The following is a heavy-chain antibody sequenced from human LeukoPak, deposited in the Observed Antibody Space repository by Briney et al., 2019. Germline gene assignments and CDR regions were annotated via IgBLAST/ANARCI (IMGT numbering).Heavy chain of an antibody. D-gene: IGHD3-9*01. CDR2: INPNSGGT. V-gene: IGHV1-2*04. CDR1: GYTFTGYY. J-gene: IGHJ4*02. Sequence: ASVKVSCKASGYTFTGYYMHWVRQAPGQGLEWMGWINPNSGGTNYAQKFQGWVTMTRDTSISTAYMELSRLRSDDTAVYYCARGSDYDILTGALFDYWGQGTLVTVSS. CDR3: ARGSDYDILTGALFDY.